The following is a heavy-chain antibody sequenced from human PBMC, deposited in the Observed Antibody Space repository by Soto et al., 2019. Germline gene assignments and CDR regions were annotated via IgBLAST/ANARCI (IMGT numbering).Heavy chain of an antibody. V-gene: IGHV4-59*01. D-gene: IGHD3-22*01. Sequence: PSETLSLTCTVFGGSIDDYYWSWIRQSPGKGLEWIGHISDRGTTDYNPSLKSRVTISVDRSKKQFSLKVTSVTAADTAVYYCARAGYYYDSSGYSRRSSYYYGMDVWGQGTTVS. J-gene: IGHJ6*02. CDR1: GGSIDDYY. CDR3: ARAGYYYDSSGYSRRSSYYYGMDV. CDR2: ISDRGTT.